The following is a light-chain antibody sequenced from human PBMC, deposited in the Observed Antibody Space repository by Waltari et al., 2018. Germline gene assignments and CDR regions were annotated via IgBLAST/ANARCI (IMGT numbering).Light chain of an antibody. CDR2: EVS. V-gene: IGLV2-8*01. CDR1: SSDVGGFDY. Sequence: QSALTQPPSASGSPGQSVTISCTGTSSDVGGFDYVSWYQQHPGKVPRLMIYEVSQRPSGVPYRLSGSKSGNTSSLTVSGLQVEDEADYYCSSFAGSSQMLFGGGTKLTVL. CDR3: SSFAGSSQML. J-gene: IGLJ2*01.